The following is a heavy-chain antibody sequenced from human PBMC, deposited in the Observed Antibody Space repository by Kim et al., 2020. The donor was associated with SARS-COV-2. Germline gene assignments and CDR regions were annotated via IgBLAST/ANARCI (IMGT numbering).Heavy chain of an antibody. CDR2: ISADENNK. Sequence: GGSLRLSCAASGFTLTKSHMHWVRHTPGNGLEWVALISADENNKVYTDSVKGRFTISRDNSKDTVYLQMNSLRPEDTAMYYCAREFRSSGRAGTFEIWGQGKMATVTS. CDR1: GFTLTKSH. CDR3: AREFRSSGRAGTFEI. D-gene: IGHD3-22*01. V-gene: IGHV3-30-3*01. J-gene: IGHJ3*02.